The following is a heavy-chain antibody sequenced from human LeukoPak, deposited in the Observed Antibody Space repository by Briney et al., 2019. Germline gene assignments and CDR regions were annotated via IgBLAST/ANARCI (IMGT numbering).Heavy chain of an antibody. CDR1: GYNFTNYV. D-gene: IGHD1-26*01. CDR3: ARASGSYWWFDS. Sequence: ASVRVSCKTSGYNFTNYVINWVRQAPGQGLEWMGCVNPNSGDTNYAQKFQGSVTMTRDTSISTVYMELSRLRSDDTAVYYCARASGSYWWFDSWGQGTLVTVSS. V-gene: IGHV1-2*02. J-gene: IGHJ5*01. CDR2: VNPNSGDT.